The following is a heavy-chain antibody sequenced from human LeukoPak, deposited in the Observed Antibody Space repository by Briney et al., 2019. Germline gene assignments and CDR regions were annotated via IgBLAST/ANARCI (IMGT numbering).Heavy chain of an antibody. Sequence: RGSLRLSCAASGFTFSSYEMNWVRQAPGKGLEWVSYISSSGSTISYADSVKGRFTISRDNAKNSLYLQMNSLRPEETAVYYCARRYPAGFPCDYWGQGTLVTVSS. J-gene: IGHJ4*02. CDR3: ARRYPAGFPCDY. D-gene: IGHD2-2*01. CDR1: GFTFSSYE. CDR2: ISSSGSTI. V-gene: IGHV3-48*03.